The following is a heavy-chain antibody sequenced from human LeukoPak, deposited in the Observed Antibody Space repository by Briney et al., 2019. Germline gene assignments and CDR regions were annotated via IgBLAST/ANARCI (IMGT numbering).Heavy chain of an antibody. CDR2: IYHSGST. Sequence: PSETLSLTCAVSGYSISSGYYWGWIRQPPGKGLEWFGSIYHSGSTYYNPSLKSRVTISVDTSKNQFSLKLSSVTAADTAVYYCARHVPLAWSGSYVYYFDYWGQGTLVTVSS. D-gene: IGHD1-26*01. CDR3: ARHVPLAWSGSYVYYFDY. V-gene: IGHV4-38-2*01. J-gene: IGHJ4*02. CDR1: GYSISSGYY.